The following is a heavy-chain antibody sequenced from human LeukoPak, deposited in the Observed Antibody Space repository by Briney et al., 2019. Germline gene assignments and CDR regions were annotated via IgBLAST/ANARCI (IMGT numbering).Heavy chain of an antibody. J-gene: IGHJ4*02. V-gene: IGHV4-59*07. CDR2: IYYSGST. D-gene: IGHD2-8*01. Sequence: SDPLSLTCTVSGGSISSHYWSWLRQPPGKGLEWIGYIYYSGSTNYNPSLKSRFTISVDTSKNRFSLKLSSVTAADTAVYYCASQSDCTNCVCSKRLFDYWGQGTLVTVSS. CDR1: GGSISSHY. CDR3: ASQSDCTNCVCSKRLFDY.